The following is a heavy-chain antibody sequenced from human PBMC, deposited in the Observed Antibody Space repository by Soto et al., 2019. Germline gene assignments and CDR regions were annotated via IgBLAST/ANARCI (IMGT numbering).Heavy chain of an antibody. CDR3: ARDIHRYSSGYYLDYFDY. CDR2: INQDGSEK. Sequence: LRLSCAASGFTLSSYWMTWVRQAPGKGLEWVANINQDGSEKYYVDSVKGRLTISRDTAQNSLYLQMNSLRVEDTAVYYCARDIHRYSSGYYLDYFDYWGQGILVTVSS. D-gene: IGHD3-22*01. J-gene: IGHJ4*02. V-gene: IGHV3-7*01. CDR1: GFTLSSYW.